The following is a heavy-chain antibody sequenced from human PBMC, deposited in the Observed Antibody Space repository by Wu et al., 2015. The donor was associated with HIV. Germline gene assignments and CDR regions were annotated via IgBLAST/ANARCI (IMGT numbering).Heavy chain of an antibody. Sequence: QVQLVQSGTEVKKPGASVKVSCKASGYTFTRYVMSWLRQAPGQGLEWMGWINPYNGDTNYAQKFQGRVTMTTATSTNTAYMDLNRLRSDDTAMYFCARADVLIKYALGAGLHWGQGTLVTVSS. CDR3: ARADVLIKYALGAGLH. V-gene: IGHV1-18*01. CDR1: GYTFTRYV. J-gene: IGHJ1*01. CDR2: INPYNGDT. D-gene: IGHD1-26*01.